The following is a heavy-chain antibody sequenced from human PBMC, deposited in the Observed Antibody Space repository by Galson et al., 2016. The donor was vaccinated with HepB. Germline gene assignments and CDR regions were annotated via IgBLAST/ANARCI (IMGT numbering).Heavy chain of an antibody. CDR1: GGTFSSYA. CDR3: ARGWPARFAFDY. D-gene: IGHD5-24*01. Sequence: SVKVSCKASGGTFSSYAIIWVRQALRQGLEWVGGNIPMYGTVKYAQKFQGRVTITADKSTTTAYMEVNSLRSDDTAVFYCARGWPARFAFDYWGQGTLVMVSS. V-gene: IGHV1-69*06. CDR2: NIPMYGTV. J-gene: IGHJ4*02.